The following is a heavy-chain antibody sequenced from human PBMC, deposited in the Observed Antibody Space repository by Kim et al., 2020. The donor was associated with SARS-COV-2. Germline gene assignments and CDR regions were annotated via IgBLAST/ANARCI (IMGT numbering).Heavy chain of an antibody. Sequence: SETLSLTCAVYGGSFSGYYWSWIRQPPGKGLEWIGEINHSGSTNYNPSLKSRVTISVDTSKNQFSLKLSSVTAADTAVYYCARDDILTTSGGFDYWGQGT. V-gene: IGHV4-34*01. CDR3: ARDDILTTSGGFDY. D-gene: IGHD3-9*01. J-gene: IGHJ4*02. CDR2: INHSGST. CDR1: GGSFSGYY.